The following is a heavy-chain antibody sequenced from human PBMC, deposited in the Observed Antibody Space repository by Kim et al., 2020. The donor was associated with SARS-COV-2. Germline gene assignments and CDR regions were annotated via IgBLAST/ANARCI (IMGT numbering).Heavy chain of an antibody. CDR3: ARSDGGVRGVPWDY. CDR1: GGSISSYY. V-gene: IGHV4-59*08. D-gene: IGHD3-10*02. Sequence: SETLSLTCTVSGGSISSYYWSWIRQPPGKGLEWIGYIYYSGSTNYNPSLKSRVTISVDTSKNQFSLKLSSVTAADTAVYYCARSDGGVRGVPWDYWGQGTLVTVSS. J-gene: IGHJ4*02. CDR2: IYYSGST.